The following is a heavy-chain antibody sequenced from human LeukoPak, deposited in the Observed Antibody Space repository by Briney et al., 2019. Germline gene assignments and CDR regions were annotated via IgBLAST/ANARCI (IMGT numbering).Heavy chain of an antibody. D-gene: IGHD1-26*01. V-gene: IGHV3-20*04. J-gene: IGHJ4*02. CDR3: ARDMGGSYLGRQGFDY. CDR1: RFTFSSYS. Sequence: GGSLRLSCAASRFTFSSYSMNWVRQAPGKGLEWVSGINWNGGSTGYADSVKGRFTISRDNAKNSLYLEMNSLRAEDTALYYCARDMGGSYLGRQGFDYWGQGTLVTVSS. CDR2: INWNGGST.